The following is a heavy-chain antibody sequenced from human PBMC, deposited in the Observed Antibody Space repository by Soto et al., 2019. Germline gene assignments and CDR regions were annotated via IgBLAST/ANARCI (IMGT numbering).Heavy chain of an antibody. J-gene: IGHJ3*02. CDR1: GFTFSSYA. D-gene: IGHD3-22*01. CDR2: ISGSGGST. CDR3: AKTYYYDSSGSLDAFDI. V-gene: IGHV3-23*01. Sequence: GGSLRLSCAASGFTFSSYAMIWVRRAPGKGLEWVSAISGSGGSTYYADSVKGRFTISRDNSKNTLYLQMNSLRAEDTAVYYCAKTYYYDSSGSLDAFDIWGQGTMVTVSS.